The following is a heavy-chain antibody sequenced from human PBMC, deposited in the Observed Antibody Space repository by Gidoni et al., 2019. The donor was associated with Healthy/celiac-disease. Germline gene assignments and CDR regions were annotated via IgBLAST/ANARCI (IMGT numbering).Heavy chain of an antibody. J-gene: IGHJ6*02. Sequence: QVQLVESGGGLVKPGGSLRLSCAASGFTFRDYYLSWIRQAPGKGLEWVSYISSSGSTIYYADSVKGRFTISRDNAKNSLYLQMNSLRAEDTAVYYCARAQVDTAMGTQALGMDVWGQGTTVTVSS. D-gene: IGHD5-18*01. CDR1: GFTFRDYY. CDR2: ISSSGSTI. CDR3: ARAQVDTAMGTQALGMDV. V-gene: IGHV3-11*01.